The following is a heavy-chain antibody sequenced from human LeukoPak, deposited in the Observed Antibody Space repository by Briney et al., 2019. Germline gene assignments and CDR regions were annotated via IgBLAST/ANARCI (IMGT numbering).Heavy chain of an antibody. CDR3: ARRAHEKLATFDI. CDR1: GYSFTSYW. J-gene: IGHJ3*02. Sequence: GESLKISCKGSGYSFTSYWIGWVRQMPGKGLEWMGNIYPGDSDTRYSPSFQGQVTISADKSISTAYLQWSSLKASDSAMYCCARRAHEKLATFDIWGQETMVTVSS. V-gene: IGHV5-51*01. D-gene: IGHD6-6*01. CDR2: IYPGDSDT.